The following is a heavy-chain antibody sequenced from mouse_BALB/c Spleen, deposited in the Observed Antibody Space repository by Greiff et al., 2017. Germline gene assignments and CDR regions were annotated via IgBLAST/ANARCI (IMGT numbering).Heavy chain of an antibody. D-gene: IGHD1-1*01. CDR2: ISNGGGST. J-gene: IGHJ4*01. V-gene: IGHV5-12-2*01. CDR1: GFTFSSYT. CDR3: ASHYYGSSYGYYYAMDY. Sequence: DVMLVESGGGLVQPGGSLKLSCAASGFTFSSYTMSWVRQTPEKRLEWVAYISNGGGSTYYPDTVKGRFTISRDNAKNTLYLQMSSLKSEDTAMYYCASHYYGSSYGYYYAMDYWGQGTSVTVSS.